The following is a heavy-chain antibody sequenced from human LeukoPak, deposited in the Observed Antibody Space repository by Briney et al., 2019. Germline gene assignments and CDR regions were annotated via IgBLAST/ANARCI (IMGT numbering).Heavy chain of an antibody. CDR2: ISSSSSYI. CDR3: ARDLDYYDSSGDLLGY. V-gene: IGHV3-21*01. Sequence: PGGSLRLSCAASGFTFSSYSMNWVRQAPGKGLEWVSSISSSSSYIYYADSVKGRFTISRDNAKNSLYLQMNSLRAEDTAVYYCARDLDYYDSSGDLLGYWGQGTLVTVSS. D-gene: IGHD3-22*01. J-gene: IGHJ4*02. CDR1: GFTFSSYS.